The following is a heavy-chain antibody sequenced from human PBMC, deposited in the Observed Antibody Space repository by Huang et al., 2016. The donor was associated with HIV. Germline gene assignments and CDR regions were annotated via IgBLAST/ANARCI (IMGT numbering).Heavy chain of an antibody. CDR1: GGSLSGYY. D-gene: IGHD3-10*01. V-gene: IGHV4-34*02. Sequence: QVHLQQWGAGLLKSAETLSLTCAVYGGSLSGYYWSWLRQTPGKGLEWVGEINHLASPNYNPSLKSRVSIAMDGSKKQLSLKLRSISDADTAVYFCARDATKNPRGWFDPWGQGTLVTVSS. J-gene: IGHJ5*02. CDR2: INHLASP. CDR3: ARDATKNPRGWFDP.